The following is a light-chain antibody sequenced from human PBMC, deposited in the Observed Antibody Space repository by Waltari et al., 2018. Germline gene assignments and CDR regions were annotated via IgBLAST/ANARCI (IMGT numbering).Light chain of an antibody. V-gene: IGLV2-14*01. J-gene: IGLJ2*01. CDR1: STALGGYNS. Sequence: QSALTQPASVSGSPGQSVTIFCAGTSTALGGYNSVSWYQEHPGQAPRVIIYDVSDRPSGVSDRFSGSQSGNTASLTISGLQAEDEADYYCSSQSSNDVVLFGGGTKLTVL. CDR3: SSQSSNDVVL. CDR2: DVS.